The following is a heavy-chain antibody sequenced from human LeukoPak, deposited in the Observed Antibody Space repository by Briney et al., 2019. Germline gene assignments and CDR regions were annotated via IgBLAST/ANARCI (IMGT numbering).Heavy chain of an antibody. D-gene: IGHD3-22*01. V-gene: IGHV4-4*07. CDR1: GGSIRSYY. CDR3: ARETYYYDSSGYPDY. J-gene: IGHJ4*02. Sequence: TSETLSLTCTVSGGSIRSYYWSWIRQPAGKGLEWIGRIYSSGSTNYNPSLKSRVTMSVDTSKNQFSLKLCSVTAADTAVYYCARETYYYDSSGYPDYWGQGTLVTVSS. CDR2: IYSSGST.